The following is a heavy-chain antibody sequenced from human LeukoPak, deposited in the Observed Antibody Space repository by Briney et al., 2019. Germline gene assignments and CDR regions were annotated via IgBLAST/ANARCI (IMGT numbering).Heavy chain of an antibody. D-gene: IGHD3-10*01. CDR3: ARVGITMVRGVSPGYYFDY. CDR2: IIPIFGTA. J-gene: IGHJ4*02. CDR1: GGTFSSYA. Sequence: ASVKVSCKASGGTFSSYAIRWVRQAPGQGLEWMGGIIPIFGTANYAQKFQGRVTITADESTSTAYMELSSLRSEDTAVYYCARVGITMVRGVSPGYYFDYWGQGTLVTVSS. V-gene: IGHV1-69*13.